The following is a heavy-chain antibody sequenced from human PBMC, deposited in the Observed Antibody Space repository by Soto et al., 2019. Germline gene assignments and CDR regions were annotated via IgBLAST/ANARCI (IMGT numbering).Heavy chain of an antibody. Sequence: GGSLRLSCAASGFTFSDYYMSWIRQAPGKGLEWVSYISSSGSTIYYADSVKGRFTISRDNAKNSLYLQMNSLRAEDTAVYYCARDGRHSNYVWDFDYWGQGTLVTVSS. CDR2: ISSSGSTI. CDR1: GFTFSDYY. J-gene: IGHJ4*02. CDR3: ARDGRHSNYVWDFDY. D-gene: IGHD4-4*01. V-gene: IGHV3-11*01.